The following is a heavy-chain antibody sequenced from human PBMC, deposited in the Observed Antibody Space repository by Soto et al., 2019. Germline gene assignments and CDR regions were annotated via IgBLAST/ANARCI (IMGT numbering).Heavy chain of an antibody. V-gene: IGHV3-30-3*01. Sequence: QVQLVESGGGVVQPGRSLRLSCAASGFTFSSYAMHWVRQAPGKGLEWVAVISYDGSNKYYADSVKGRFTISRDNSKNTLYLQMNSLRAEDTAVYYCARVLGPVVVTAMGLDYWGQGTLVTVCS. CDR1: GFTFSSYA. J-gene: IGHJ4*02. CDR3: ARVLGPVVVTAMGLDY. CDR2: ISYDGSNK. D-gene: IGHD2-21*02.